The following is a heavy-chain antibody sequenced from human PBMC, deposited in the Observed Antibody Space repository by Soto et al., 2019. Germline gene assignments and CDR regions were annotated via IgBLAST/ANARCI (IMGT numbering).Heavy chain of an antibody. CDR3: VKQAHGLDGVAFDY. CDR2: ISGSGQTT. V-gene: IGHV3-23*01. J-gene: IGHJ4*02. D-gene: IGHD2-15*01. Sequence: EVQLLESGGGLGQPGGSLRLSCAGSGFTFSRFAMSWVRQVPGKGLEWVSAISGSGQTTYYADSVKGRFTVSRDNSNNTLYLQMNSLRAEDTAVYYCVKQAHGLDGVAFDYWGQGTQVTVAS. CDR1: GFTFSRFA.